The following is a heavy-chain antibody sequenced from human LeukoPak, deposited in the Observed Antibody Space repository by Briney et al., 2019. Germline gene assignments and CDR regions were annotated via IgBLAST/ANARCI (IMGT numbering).Heavy chain of an antibody. V-gene: IGHV4-34*01. CDR3: AGPGAGDLDY. J-gene: IGHJ4*02. D-gene: IGHD3-10*01. CDR1: GGPFGVYY. CDR2: INHSGST. Sequence: PSETLSLTCAVYGGPFGVYYWSWVRQPPGKGLEWIGEINHSGSTNYSPSLKSRVTISVDTSKNHFSLKLSSVTAADTAVYYCAGPGAGDLDYWGQGTLVTVSS.